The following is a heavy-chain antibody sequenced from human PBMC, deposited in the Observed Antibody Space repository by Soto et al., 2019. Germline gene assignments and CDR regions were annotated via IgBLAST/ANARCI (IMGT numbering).Heavy chain of an antibody. CDR2: ISYDGSNK. V-gene: IGHV3-30*18. CDR1: GFTFSSYG. J-gene: IGHJ4*02. D-gene: IGHD2-2*01. Sequence: QVQLVESGGGVVQPGRSLRLSCAASGFTFSSYGMHWVRQAPGKGLEWVAVISYDGSNKYYADSVKGRFTISRDNSKNTLYLQMNSLRAEDTAVYYCAKDYCSSTSCYHFDYWGQGTLVTVSS. CDR3: AKDYCSSTSCYHFDY.